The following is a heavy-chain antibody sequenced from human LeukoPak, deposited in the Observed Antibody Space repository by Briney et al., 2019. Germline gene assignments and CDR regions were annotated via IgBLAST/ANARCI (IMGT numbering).Heavy chain of an antibody. D-gene: IGHD6-19*01. J-gene: IGHJ4*02. CDR2: IYYSGST. V-gene: IGHV4-39*01. CDR3: ASLRFSSGSLEFDY. CDR1: GGSISSSSYY. Sequence: PSETLSPTCTVSGGSISSSSYYWGWIRQPPGKGLEWIGSIYYSGSTYYNPSLKSRVTISVDTSKNQFSLKLSSMTAAYTAVYYCASLRFSSGSLEFDYWGQGTLVTVSS.